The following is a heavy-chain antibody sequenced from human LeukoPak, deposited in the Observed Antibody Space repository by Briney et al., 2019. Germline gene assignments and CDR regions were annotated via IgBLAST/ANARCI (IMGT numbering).Heavy chain of an antibody. CDR2: IYYSGST. CDR1: GGSFSGYY. J-gene: IGHJ4*02. D-gene: IGHD2-21*01. Sequence: SETLSLTCAVYGGSFSGYYWSWIRQPPGKGLEWIGSIYYSGSTYYNPSLKSRVTISIDTSKNQFSLKLSSVTAADTAVYYCARHSASTDYWGLGTLVTVSS. CDR3: ARHSASTDY. V-gene: IGHV4-34*01.